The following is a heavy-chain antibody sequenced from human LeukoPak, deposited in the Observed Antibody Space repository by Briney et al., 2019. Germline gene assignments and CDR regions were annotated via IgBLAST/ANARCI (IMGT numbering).Heavy chain of an antibody. CDR3: ARGPLGRGWYYFDY. CDR2: ISAYNGNT. Sequence: GASVKVSCKASGYTFTSYGISWVRQAPGQGLEWMGWISAYNGNTNYAQKLQGRVTMTTDTSTSIAYMELRSLRSDDTAVYYCARGPLGRGWYYFDYWGQGTLVTVSS. J-gene: IGHJ4*02. D-gene: IGHD6-19*01. V-gene: IGHV1-18*01. CDR1: GYTFTSYG.